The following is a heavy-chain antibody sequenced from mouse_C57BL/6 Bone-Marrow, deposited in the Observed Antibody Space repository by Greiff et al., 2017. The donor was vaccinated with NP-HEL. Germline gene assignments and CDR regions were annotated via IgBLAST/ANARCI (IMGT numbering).Heavy chain of an antibody. J-gene: IGHJ1*03. CDR3: ARVITTRTRYFDV. V-gene: IGHV5-4*03. CDR1: GFIFSSYA. CDR2: ISDGGSYT. Sequence: EVKVVESGGGLVKPGGSLKLSCAASGFIFSSYAMSWVRQTPEKRLEWVATISDGGSYTYYPDNVKGRFTISRDNAKNNLYLQMSHLKSEDTAMYYCARVITTRTRYFDVWGTGTTVTVSS. D-gene: IGHD2-4*01.